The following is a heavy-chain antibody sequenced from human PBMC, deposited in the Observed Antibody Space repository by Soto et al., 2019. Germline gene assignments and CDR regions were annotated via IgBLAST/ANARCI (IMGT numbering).Heavy chain of an antibody. CDR2: ISSSSSYT. V-gene: IGHV3-11*06. CDR3: AREFWSGSYTDYYGMDV. D-gene: IGHD3-3*01. J-gene: IGHJ6*02. Sequence: GGSLRLSCAASGFSFSDYYMSWIRQAPGKGLEWVSYISSSSSYTHYADSVAGRFTISRDNAKKSLYLQMNSLRADDTAVYYCAREFWSGSYTDYYGMDVWGQGTTVTVSS. CDR1: GFSFSDYY.